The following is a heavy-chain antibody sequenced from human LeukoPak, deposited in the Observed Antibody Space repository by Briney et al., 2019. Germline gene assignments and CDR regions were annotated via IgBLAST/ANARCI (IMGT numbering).Heavy chain of an antibody. V-gene: IGHV3-21*01. Sequence: GGSLRLSCADTGFTFSSYSMNWVRQAPGKGLEWVSSISSSSSYIYYADSVKGRFTISRDNAKNSLYLQMNSLRAEDTAVYYCARGDYDKGFDPWGQGTLVTVSS. CDR2: ISSSSSYI. CDR3: ARGDYDKGFDP. J-gene: IGHJ5*02. CDR1: GFTFSSYS. D-gene: IGHD3-9*01.